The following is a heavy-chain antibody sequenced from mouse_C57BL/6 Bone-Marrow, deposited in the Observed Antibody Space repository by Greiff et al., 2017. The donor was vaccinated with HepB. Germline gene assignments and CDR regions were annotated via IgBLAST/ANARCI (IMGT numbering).Heavy chain of an antibody. J-gene: IGHJ1*03. CDR2: ISSGGDYI. V-gene: IGHV5-9-1*02. Sequence: EVKLQESGEGLVKPGGSLKLSCAASGFTFSSYAMSWVRQTPEKRLAWVAYISSGGDYIYYADTVKGRFTISRDNARNTLYLQMSSLKSEDTAMYYCTRVGDGYYVRWYFDVWGTGTTVTVSS. D-gene: IGHD2-3*01. CDR1: GFTFSSYA. CDR3: TRVGDGYYVRWYFDV.